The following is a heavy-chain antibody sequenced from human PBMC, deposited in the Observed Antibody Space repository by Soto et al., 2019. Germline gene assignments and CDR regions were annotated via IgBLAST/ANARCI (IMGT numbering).Heavy chain of an antibody. J-gene: IGHJ6*03. Sequence: ASVKVSCKASGYTFTSYDINWVRQATGQGLEWMGWMNPNSGNTGYAQKFRGRVTMTRNTSISTAYMELSSLRSEDTAVYYCARGPSAPTYYYYYYMDVWGKGTTVTVSS. V-gene: IGHV1-8*01. CDR3: ARGPSAPTYYYYYYMDV. CDR1: GYTFTSYD. CDR2: MNPNSGNT.